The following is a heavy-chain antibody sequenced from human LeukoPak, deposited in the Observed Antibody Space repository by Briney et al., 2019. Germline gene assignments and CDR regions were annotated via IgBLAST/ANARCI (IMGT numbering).Heavy chain of an antibody. Sequence: GASVKVSCKASGYTFTGYYIHWVRQAPGQGLEWMGWINPTSFGTKYEQKFQGRVTMTRNTSISTAYMELSSLRSEDTAVNYCARSPSSGWYGRGRGYGMDVWGQGTTVTVSS. D-gene: IGHD6-19*01. CDR2: INPTSFGT. CDR1: GYTFTGYY. J-gene: IGHJ6*02. CDR3: ARSPSSGWYGRGRGYGMDV. V-gene: IGHV1-2*02.